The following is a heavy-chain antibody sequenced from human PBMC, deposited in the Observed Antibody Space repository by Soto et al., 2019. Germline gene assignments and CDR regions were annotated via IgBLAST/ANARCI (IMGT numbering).Heavy chain of an antibody. CDR2: ISSSGSTI. J-gene: IGHJ4*02. Sequence: GGSLRLSCAASGFTFSDYYMSWIRQAPGKGLEWVSYISSSGSTIYYADSVKGRFTISRDNAKNSLYLQMNSLRVEDTAVYFCARGWYYYDTSGYRPFDLWGLGTLVTVSS. D-gene: IGHD3-22*01. CDR1: GFTFSDYY. V-gene: IGHV3-11*01. CDR3: ARGWYYYDTSGYRPFDL.